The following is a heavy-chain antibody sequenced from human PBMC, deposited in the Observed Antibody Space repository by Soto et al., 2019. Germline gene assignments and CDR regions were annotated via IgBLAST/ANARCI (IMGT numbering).Heavy chain of an antibody. J-gene: IGHJ4*02. CDR1: GYTFTSYA. V-gene: IGHV1-3*01. Sequence: AASVKVSCKASGYTFTSYAMHWVRQAPGQRLEWMGWINAGNGNTKYSQKFQGRVTITRDTSASTAYMELSSLRSEDTAVYYCARGPSGSYPDYWGQGTLVTVSS. CDR3: ARGPSGSYPDY. D-gene: IGHD1-26*01. CDR2: INAGNGNT.